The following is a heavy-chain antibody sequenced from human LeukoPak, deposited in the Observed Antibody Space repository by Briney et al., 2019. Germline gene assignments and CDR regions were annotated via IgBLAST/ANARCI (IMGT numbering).Heavy chain of an antibody. V-gene: IGHV3-21*01. Sequence: PGGSLRLSCAASGFTFSSYSMNWVRQAPGKGLEWVSSISSSSSYIYYADSVKGRFTISRDNAKNSLYLQMNSLRAEDTAVYYCARGRRGYCSSTSCPPPPRGVGYWGQGTLVTVSS. CDR1: GFTFSSYS. CDR3: ARGRRGYCSSTSCPPPPRGVGY. CDR2: ISSSSSYI. D-gene: IGHD2-2*01. J-gene: IGHJ4*02.